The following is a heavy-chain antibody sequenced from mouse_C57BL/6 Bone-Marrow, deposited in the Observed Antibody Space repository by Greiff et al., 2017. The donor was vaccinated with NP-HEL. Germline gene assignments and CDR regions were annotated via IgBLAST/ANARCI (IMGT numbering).Heavy chain of an antibody. Sequence: VQLQQSGAELAKPGASVKLSCTASGYTFTRYWMHWVKQRPGQGLEWIGYINPSSGYTKYNQKFKDKATLTADKSSSTAYMQLSSLTYEDSAVYYCANGNRDYYAMDDWGQGTSVTVSS. CDR2: INPSSGYT. CDR1: GYTFTRYW. V-gene: IGHV1-7*01. J-gene: IGHJ4*01. D-gene: IGHD2-1*01. CDR3: ANGNRDYYAMDD.